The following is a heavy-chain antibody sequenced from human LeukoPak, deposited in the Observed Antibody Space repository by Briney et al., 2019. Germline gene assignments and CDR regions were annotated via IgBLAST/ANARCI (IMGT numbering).Heavy chain of an antibody. V-gene: IGHV4-59*08. CDR2: IYYSGST. CDR3: ARSGYYDSSGYYYDY. CDR1: GGSISSYY. Sequence: SETLSLTCTVSGGSISSYYWSWIRQPPGKGLEWIGYIYYSGSTYYNPSLKSRVTISVDTSKDQFSLKLSSVTAADTAVYYCARSGYYDSSGYYYDYWGQGTLVTVSS. D-gene: IGHD3-22*01. J-gene: IGHJ4*02.